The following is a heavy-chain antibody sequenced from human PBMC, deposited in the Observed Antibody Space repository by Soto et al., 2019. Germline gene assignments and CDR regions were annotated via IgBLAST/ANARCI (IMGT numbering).Heavy chain of an antibody. CDR2: INPSGGST. J-gene: IGHJ6*02. CDR3: ARAKLNAPMYV. V-gene: IGHV1-46*01. CDR1: GYTFTSYY. Sequence: DSVQVSCKASGYTFTSYYMHWVRQAPGQGLEWMGIINPSGGSTSYAQKFQGRVTMTRDTSTSTVYMELSRLRSDDTAGYYCARAKLNAPMYVSAQATKVTVFS.